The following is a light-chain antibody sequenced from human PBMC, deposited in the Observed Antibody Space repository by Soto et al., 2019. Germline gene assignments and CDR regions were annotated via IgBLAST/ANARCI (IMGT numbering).Light chain of an antibody. J-gene: IGLJ1*01. V-gene: IGLV2-14*01. CDR1: SSDVGGYNY. CDR3: SSYSSSSTLYV. CDR2: DVS. Sequence: QSVLTQPASVSESPGQSITVSCTGTSSDVGGYNYVSWYQQHPGKAPKLMIYDVSDRPSGVSNRFSGSKSGNTASLTISGLQAEDEADYYCSSYSSSSTLYVFGPGPKVTVL.